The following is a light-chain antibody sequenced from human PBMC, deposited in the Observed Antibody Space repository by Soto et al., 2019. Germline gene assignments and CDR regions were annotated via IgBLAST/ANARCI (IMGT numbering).Light chain of an antibody. CDR1: NSNIGRNT. J-gene: IGLJ1*01. Sequence: QSVLAQPPSASGTPGQRVTISCSGSNSNIGRNTVNWYQQVPGTAPKLLIFSTNHRPADVPNRFSGSKAVTSTSLASSGLQYEVESNYYCASWDYSLPCDVSATGTEAT. V-gene: IGLV1-44*01. CDR3: ASWDYSLPCDV. CDR2: STN.